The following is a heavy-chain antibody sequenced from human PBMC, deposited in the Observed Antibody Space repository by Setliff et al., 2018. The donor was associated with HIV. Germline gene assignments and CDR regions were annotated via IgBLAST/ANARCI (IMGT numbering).Heavy chain of an antibody. CDR2: IIPILGIA. Sequence: SVKVSCKASGGTFSSYAISWVRQAPGQGLEWMGGIIPILGIANYAQKFQGRVTITADKSTSTAYMELSSLGSEDTAVYYCARDGRVLQVLRYFDWLYYFDYWGQGTLVTVSS. CDR3: ARDGRVLQVLRYFDWLYYFDY. CDR1: GGTFSSYA. V-gene: IGHV1-69*10. D-gene: IGHD3-9*01. J-gene: IGHJ4*02.